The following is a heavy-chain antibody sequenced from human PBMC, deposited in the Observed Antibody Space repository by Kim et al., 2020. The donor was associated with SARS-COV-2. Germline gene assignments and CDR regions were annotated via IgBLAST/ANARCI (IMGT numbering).Heavy chain of an antibody. D-gene: IGHD3-10*01. Sequence: SETLSLTCTVSGGSISSYYWSWIRQPPGKGLEWIGYIYYSGSTNYNPSLKSRVTISVDTSKNQFSLKLSSVTAADTAVYYCARYLITMVQGVIDYWGQGTLVTVSS. J-gene: IGHJ4*02. CDR1: GGSISSYY. V-gene: IGHV4-59*13. CDR3: ARYLITMVQGVIDY. CDR2: IYYSGST.